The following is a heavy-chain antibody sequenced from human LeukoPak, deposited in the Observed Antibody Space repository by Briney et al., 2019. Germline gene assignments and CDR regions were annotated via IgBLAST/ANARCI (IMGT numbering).Heavy chain of an antibody. Sequence: SETLSLTCTVSGGSISSYYSSWIRQPPGKGLEWIGYIYYSGSTNYNPSLKSRVTISVDTSKNQFSLKLSSVTAADTAVYYCAREGVAVADPNWFDPWGQGTLVTVSS. V-gene: IGHV4-59*01. CDR1: GGSISSYY. D-gene: IGHD6-19*01. CDR2: IYYSGST. J-gene: IGHJ5*02. CDR3: AREGVAVADPNWFDP.